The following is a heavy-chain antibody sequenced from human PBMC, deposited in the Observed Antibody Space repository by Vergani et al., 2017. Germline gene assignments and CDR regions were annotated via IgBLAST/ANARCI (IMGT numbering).Heavy chain of an antibody. CDR2: ISYDGNNK. CDR3: ARDFEYSSGSAPH. J-gene: IGHJ1*01. D-gene: IGHD6-25*01. CDR1: GFTFSSFS. V-gene: IGHV3-30*04. Sequence: QVQLVESGGGVVQPGRSLRLSCAASGFTFSSFSMHWVRQAPGKGLEWVTLISYDGNNKYYADSVKGRFTISRDNSKNTLYLQMNSLRVEDTAVYYCARDFEYSSGSAPHWGQGTLVTVSA.